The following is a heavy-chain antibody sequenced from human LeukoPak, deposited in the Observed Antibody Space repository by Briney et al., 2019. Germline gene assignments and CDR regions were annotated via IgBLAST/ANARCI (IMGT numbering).Heavy chain of an antibody. D-gene: IGHD2-21*02. Sequence: SQTLSLTCAISGDSVSSNSAAWNWIRQSPSRGLEWLGRTYYRSKWYNDYAVSVKSRITINPDTSKNQFSLQLNSVTPEDTAVYYCARDRVAVTAIRDYYYMDVWGKGTTVTVSS. CDR3: ARDRVAVTAIRDYYYMDV. V-gene: IGHV6-1*01. J-gene: IGHJ6*03. CDR1: GDSVSSNSAA. CDR2: TYYRSKWYN.